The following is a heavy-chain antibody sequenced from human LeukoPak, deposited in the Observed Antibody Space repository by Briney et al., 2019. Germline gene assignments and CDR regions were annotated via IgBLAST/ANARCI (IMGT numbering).Heavy chain of an antibody. CDR3: ARGVSYRVVVTATDFDY. J-gene: IGHJ4*02. V-gene: IGHV3-48*01. D-gene: IGHD2-21*02. CDR1: GITFSSHS. Sequence: GGSLRLSCAASGITFSSHSMNWVRQAPGKGLEWISYISTSGTGISYADSVRGRFTISRDNAKNSLYLQMNRLRAEDTSVYYCARGVSYRVVVTATDFDYWGQGTLVTVSS. CDR2: ISTSGTGI.